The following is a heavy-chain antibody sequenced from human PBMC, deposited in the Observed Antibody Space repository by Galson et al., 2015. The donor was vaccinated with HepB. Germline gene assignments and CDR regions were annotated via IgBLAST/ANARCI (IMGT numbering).Heavy chain of an antibody. CDR1: GHSLSNLG. J-gene: IGHJ4*02. Sequence: SVKVSCKASGHSLSNLGINWVRQAPGQGFEWMGWISGYSGNTNYAQHLQDRVSLTTDTSTNTVYMELRRLRSDDTGVYYCARGYTYSSSSPFDFWGQGTLVTVSS. CDR2: ISGYSGNT. V-gene: IGHV1-18*01. D-gene: IGHD6-6*01. CDR3: ARGYTYSSSSPFDF.